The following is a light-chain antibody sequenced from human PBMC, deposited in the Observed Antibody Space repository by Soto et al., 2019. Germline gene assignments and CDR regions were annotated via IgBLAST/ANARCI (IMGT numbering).Light chain of an antibody. Sequence: QSVLTQPRSVSGSPGQSVTISCTGTSSDVGGYNYVTWYQQHAGKAPKLRIYDVSKRPSGVPDRFSGSRSGNTASLTISGLQAEDEAEYFCCSYAGSNTLVCGGGTNLTVL. J-gene: IGLJ3*02. V-gene: IGLV2-11*01. CDR2: DVS. CDR3: CSYAGSNTLV. CDR1: SSDVGGYNY.